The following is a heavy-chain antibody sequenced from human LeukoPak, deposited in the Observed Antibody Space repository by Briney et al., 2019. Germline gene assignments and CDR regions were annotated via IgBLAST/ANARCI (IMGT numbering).Heavy chain of an antibody. CDR3: ARDTYTSGWFDLDY. V-gene: IGHV3-30-3*01. Sequence: SGGSLRLSCAASGFTFSTHAMHWVRQAPGKGLERVAVVSYDGSTKYYADSLKGRFTISRDNSKNTLYLQMNSLRAEDTAVYYCARDTYTSGWFDLDYWGQGTLVTVSS. CDR2: VSYDGSTK. CDR1: GFTFSTHA. D-gene: IGHD6-19*01. J-gene: IGHJ4*02.